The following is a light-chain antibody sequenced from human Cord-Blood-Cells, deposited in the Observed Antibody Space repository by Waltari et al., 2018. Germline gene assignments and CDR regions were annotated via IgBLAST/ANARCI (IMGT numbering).Light chain of an antibody. V-gene: IGLV2-14*01. Sequence: QSALTQPAPVSGSPGQSIPIPCTGTSSDVGGYNYVTWYHQHPGKAPKLMIYDASNRPSGVSNRFSGSKSGNTASLTISGLQAEDEADYYCSSYTSSSSYVFGTGTKVTVL. J-gene: IGLJ1*01. CDR1: SSDVGGYNY. CDR3: SSYTSSSSYV. CDR2: DAS.